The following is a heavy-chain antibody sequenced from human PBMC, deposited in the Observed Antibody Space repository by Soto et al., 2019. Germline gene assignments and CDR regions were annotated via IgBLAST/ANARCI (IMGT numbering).Heavy chain of an antibody. J-gene: IGHJ6*02. V-gene: IGHV3-21*01. CDR3: VRGGKGIQNCYGMDV. Sequence: PGGSLRLSCEASGFTFSGYAMNWVRLAPGKGLEWGSSISSTITYIYYADSMKGRFTIFRDNAKNSLSLQMNSLRVEDTVVYYCVRGGKGIQNCYGMDVCGRGTRVIVSS. CDR2: ISSTITYI. CDR1: GFTFSGYA.